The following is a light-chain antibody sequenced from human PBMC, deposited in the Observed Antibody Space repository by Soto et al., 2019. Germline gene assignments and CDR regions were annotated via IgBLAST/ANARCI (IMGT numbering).Light chain of an antibody. CDR2: LTS. J-gene: IGKJ1*01. V-gene: IGKV1-39*01. Sequence: DIQMTQSPSSLSASVGDRITITCRASQSISTYLNWFQQKPGRAPKLLIYLTSTLESGVPSRFSSSGSGTDFTLTISSLQPEDFATYHCQQSSTTPWTFGQGTKVDVK. CDR3: QQSSTTPWT. CDR1: QSISTY.